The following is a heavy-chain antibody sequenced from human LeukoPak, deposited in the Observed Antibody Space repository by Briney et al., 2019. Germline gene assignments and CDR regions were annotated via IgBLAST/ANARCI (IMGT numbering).Heavy chain of an antibody. CDR3: AREFTLLGPYQYYFDY. D-gene: IGHD2-2*01. J-gene: IGHJ4*02. CDR2: ISSSSSYT. CDR1: GFTFSDYY. V-gene: IGHV3-11*05. Sequence: GGSLRLSCAASGFTFSDYYMSWIRQASGKGLEWVSYISSSSSYTNYADSVKGRFTISRDNAKNSLYLQMNSLRAEDTAVYYCAREFTLLGPYQYYFDYWGQGTLVTVSS.